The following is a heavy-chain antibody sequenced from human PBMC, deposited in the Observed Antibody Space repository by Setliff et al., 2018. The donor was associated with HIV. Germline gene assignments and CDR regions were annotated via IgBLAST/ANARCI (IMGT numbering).Heavy chain of an antibody. Sequence: ASVKVSCKPSGYTFTTYGLSWVRQAPGQGLEWMGWISTYSDETNYAQNLQGRVTMTTDTSTKTGYMELRSLTSNDTAVYYCARERGPYSSSFNFDHWGQGTLVTVSS. J-gene: IGHJ4*02. CDR3: ARERGPYSSSFNFDH. D-gene: IGHD6-13*01. CDR1: GYTFTTYG. CDR2: ISTYSDET. V-gene: IGHV1-18*01.